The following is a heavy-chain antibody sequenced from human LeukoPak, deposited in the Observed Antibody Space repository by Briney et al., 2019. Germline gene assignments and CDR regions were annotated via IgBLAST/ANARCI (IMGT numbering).Heavy chain of an antibody. CDR2: ISGSSTST. CDR1: GFTFSIYS. Sequence: GGSLRPSCAASGFTFSIYSMNWVRQAPGKGLEWISFISGSSTSTYYADSVKGRFTISRDNAKNSLYLQMNSLRAEDTAVYYCARVRYGSGSYSYWGQGTLVTVSS. J-gene: IGHJ4*02. D-gene: IGHD3-10*01. CDR3: ARVRYGSGSYSY. V-gene: IGHV3-21*05.